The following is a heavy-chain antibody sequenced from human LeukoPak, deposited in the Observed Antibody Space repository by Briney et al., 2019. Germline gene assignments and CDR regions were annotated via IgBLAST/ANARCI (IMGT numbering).Heavy chain of an antibody. D-gene: IGHD7-27*01. J-gene: IGHJ5*02. CDR2: ISSNGGST. V-gene: IGHV3-64D*06. Sequence: GGSLRLSCSASGFTFSSYAIHWVRQAPGKGLEYVSAISSNGGSTYYADSVKGRFTISRDNSKNTLYLQMSSLRAEDTAVYYCVKGTGLGISNWFDPWGQGTLVTVSS. CDR3: VKGTGLGISNWFDP. CDR1: GFTFSSYA.